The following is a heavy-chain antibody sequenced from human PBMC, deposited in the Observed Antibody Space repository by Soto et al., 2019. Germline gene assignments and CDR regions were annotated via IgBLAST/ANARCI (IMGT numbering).Heavy chain of an antibody. J-gene: IGHJ5*02. CDR2: IWYDGSNK. Sequence: QVQLVESGGGVVQPGRSLRLSCAASGFTFSSYGMHWVRQAPGKGLEWVAVIWYDGSNKYYADSVKGRFTISRDNSKNTLYLQMNSLRAEDTAVYYCARESDYSKRPPWFDPWGQGTLVTVSS. V-gene: IGHV3-33*01. CDR3: ARESDYSKRPPWFDP. D-gene: IGHD4-4*01. CDR1: GFTFSSYG.